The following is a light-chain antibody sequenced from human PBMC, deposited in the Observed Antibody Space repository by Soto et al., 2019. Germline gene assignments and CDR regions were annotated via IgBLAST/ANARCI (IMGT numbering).Light chain of an antibody. Sequence: DIQVTQSPSSLSASVGDTVTISCRTSQTINTYLTWYQQQPGRAPKLLIFAASTLLSGVPSRFTGSGSGTDFTLTITALQPEDFATYFCQQGSSPPYTFGPGTQL. CDR1: QTINTY. CDR3: QQGSSPPYT. V-gene: IGKV1-39*01. CDR2: AAS. J-gene: IGKJ2*01.